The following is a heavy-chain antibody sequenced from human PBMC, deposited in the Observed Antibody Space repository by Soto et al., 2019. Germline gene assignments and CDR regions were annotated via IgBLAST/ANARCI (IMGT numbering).Heavy chain of an antibody. Sequence: PSETLSLTCTVSGGSISSYYWSWIRQPPGKGLEWIGYIYYSGSTNYNPSLKSRVTISVDTSKNQFSLKLSSVTAADTAVYYCARSYYYDSSGYPYYYYYYGMDVWG. J-gene: IGHJ6*01. CDR2: IYYSGST. CDR1: GGSISSYY. CDR3: ARSYYYDSSGYPYYYYYYGMDV. D-gene: IGHD3-22*01. V-gene: IGHV4-59*01.